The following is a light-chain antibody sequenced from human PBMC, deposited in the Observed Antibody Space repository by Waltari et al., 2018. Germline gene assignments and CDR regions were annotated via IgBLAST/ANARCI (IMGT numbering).Light chain of an antibody. CDR2: GNS. CDR1: SSNIGAGYD. J-gene: IGLJ2*01. Sequence: QSALTQPPSVSGAPGQWVSISCTGSSSNIGAGYDGPWYQQLPGAAPKLLIQGNSNRPSGVPDRFSGSKSGTSASLAIAGLQAEDEADYYCQSYDSTLRVSVFGGGSRLTVL. V-gene: IGLV1-40*01. CDR3: QSYDSTLRVSV.